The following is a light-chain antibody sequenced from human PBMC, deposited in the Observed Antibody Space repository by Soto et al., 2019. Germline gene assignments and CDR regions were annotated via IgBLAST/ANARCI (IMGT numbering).Light chain of an antibody. CDR3: QQYNNWPPLT. Sequence: EIVMTQSPATLSVSPGERATLSCRASQSFSSNLAWYQQKPGQAPRLLIYGASTRATGIPARFSGSGSGTEFTLNISSLQSEDFAVYYCQQYNNWPPLTFGGGTKVEIK. CDR2: GAS. V-gene: IGKV3-15*01. CDR1: QSFSSN. J-gene: IGKJ4*01.